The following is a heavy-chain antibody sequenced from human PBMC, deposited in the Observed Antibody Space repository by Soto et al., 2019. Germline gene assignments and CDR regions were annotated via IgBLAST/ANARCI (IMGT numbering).Heavy chain of an antibody. CDR2: ISYDGSNK. Sequence: GGSLRLSCAASGFTFSSYAMHWVRQAPGKGLEWVAVISYDGSNKYYADSVKGRFTISRDNSKNTLYLQMNSLRAEDTAVYYCARDWLYGDIDAFDIWGQGTMVTVSS. V-gene: IGHV3-30-3*01. D-gene: IGHD3-16*02. CDR1: GFTFSSYA. CDR3: ARDWLYGDIDAFDI. J-gene: IGHJ3*02.